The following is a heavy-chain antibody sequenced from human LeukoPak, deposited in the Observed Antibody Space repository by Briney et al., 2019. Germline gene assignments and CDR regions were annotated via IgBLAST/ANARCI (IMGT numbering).Heavy chain of an antibody. D-gene: IGHD3-22*01. CDR3: ARDGDRNYYDSSGYHRGRAFDI. CDR1: GFTFSSYA. V-gene: IGHV3-23*01. Sequence: GGSLRLSCAASGFTFSSYAMSWVRQAPGKGLEWVSAISGSGGSTYYADSVKGRFTISRDNSKNTLYLQMNSLRAEDTAVYYCARDGDRNYYDSSGYHRGRAFDIWGQGTMVTVSS. CDR2: ISGSGGST. J-gene: IGHJ3*02.